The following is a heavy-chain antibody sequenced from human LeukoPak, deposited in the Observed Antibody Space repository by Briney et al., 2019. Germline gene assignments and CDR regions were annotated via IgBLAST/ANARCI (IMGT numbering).Heavy chain of an antibody. CDR3: AELGITMIGGV. CDR2: ISSSGSTI. V-gene: IGHV3-48*04. Sequence: GGSLRLSCAASGFTFNGYGTNWVRQAPGKGLEWVSYISSSGSTIYYADSVKGRFTISRDNAKNSLYLQMNSLRAEDTAVYYCAELGITMIGGVWGKGTTVTISS. CDR1: GFTFNGYG. D-gene: IGHD3-10*02. J-gene: IGHJ6*04.